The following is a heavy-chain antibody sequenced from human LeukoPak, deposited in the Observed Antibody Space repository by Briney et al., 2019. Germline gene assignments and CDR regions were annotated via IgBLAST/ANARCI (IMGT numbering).Heavy chain of an antibody. Sequence: PGGSLRLSCAAAGFSLEDYAMHWVRQAPGKGLEWVSSISWDGRNMAYADSVKGRFTISRDNAQNSLYLQMNSLRTEDTALYYCIKDMGFDLLKDAFDLWGQGILVTASS. V-gene: IGHV3-9*01. CDR2: ISWDGRNM. D-gene: IGHD2-15*01. J-gene: IGHJ3*01. CDR1: GFSLEDYA. CDR3: IKDMGFDLLKDAFDL.